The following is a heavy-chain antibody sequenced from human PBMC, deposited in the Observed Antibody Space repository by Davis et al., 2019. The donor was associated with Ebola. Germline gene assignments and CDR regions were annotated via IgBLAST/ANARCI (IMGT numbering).Heavy chain of an antibody. V-gene: IGHV1-18*04. CDR2: ISAYNGNT. J-gene: IGHJ6*04. CDR1: GYTFTSYG. CDR3: ARGDYYDSSGYYYYYYGMDV. Sequence: AASVKVSCKASGYTFTSYGISWVRQAPGQGLEWMGWISAYNGNTNYAQKFQGRVTITRDTSASTAYMELSSLRSEDTAVYYCARGDYYDSSGYYYYYYGMDVWGKGTTVTVSS. D-gene: IGHD3-22*01.